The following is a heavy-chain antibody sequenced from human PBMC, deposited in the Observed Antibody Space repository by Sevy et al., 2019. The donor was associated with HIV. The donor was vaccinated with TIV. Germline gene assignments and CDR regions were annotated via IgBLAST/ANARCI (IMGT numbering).Heavy chain of an antibody. CDR3: AKDIVAVVGDAFDI. CDR1: GFSFISYA. V-gene: IGHV3-23*01. J-gene: IGHJ3*02. CDR2: ISGSDGAT. D-gene: IGHD2-15*01. Sequence: GGSLRLSCAASGFSFISYAMNWVRQAPGKGLEWVSAISGSDGATYYADSVKGRFYISRDNSKNTLYLQMDSLRAEDTAVYYCAKDIVAVVGDAFDIWGQGTMVTVSS.